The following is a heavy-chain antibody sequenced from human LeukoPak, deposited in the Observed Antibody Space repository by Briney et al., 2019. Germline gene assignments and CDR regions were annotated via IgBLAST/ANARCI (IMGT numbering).Heavy chain of an antibody. D-gene: IGHD2-2*01. CDR2: ISAYNGNT. CDR1: GYTFTSYG. Sequence: ASVKVSCKASGYTFTSYGISWVRQAPGQGLEWMGWISAYNGNTDYAQKLQGRVTMTTDTSTSTAYMELRSLRSDDTAVYYCVVVPAATGSYFDYWGQGTLVTVSS. V-gene: IGHV1-18*01. CDR3: VVVPAATGSYFDY. J-gene: IGHJ4*02.